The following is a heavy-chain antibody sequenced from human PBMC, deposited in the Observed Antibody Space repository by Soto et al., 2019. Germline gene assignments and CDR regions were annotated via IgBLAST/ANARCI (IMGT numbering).Heavy chain of an antibody. J-gene: IGHJ4*02. Sequence: SQTLSLTCVISGDSVSSNSAVWNWIRQSPSRGLEWLGRTYFRSKLYNDYALSVKSRITIKPDTSKNQFSLQLNSVTPEDTAVYYCARDSPGYGDYVLFDYSRQATLVTVSS. D-gene: IGHD4-17*01. CDR1: GDSVSSNSAV. CDR2: TYFRSKLYN. V-gene: IGHV6-1*01. CDR3: ARDSPGYGDYVLFDY.